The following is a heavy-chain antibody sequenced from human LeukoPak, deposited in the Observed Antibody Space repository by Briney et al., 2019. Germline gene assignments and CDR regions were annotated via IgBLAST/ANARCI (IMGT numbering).Heavy chain of an antibody. Sequence: PSETLSLTCTVSGGSISSYYWSWIRQPPGKGLEWIGYIYYSGSTNYNPSLKSRVTISVDTSKNQFSLKLSSVTAADTAVYYCARDAPVNYYDSSGYWGVAGYYMDVWGKGTTVTVSS. CDR3: ARDAPVNYYDSSGYWGVAGYYMDV. D-gene: IGHD3-22*01. CDR1: GGSISSYY. V-gene: IGHV4-59*01. CDR2: IYYSGST. J-gene: IGHJ6*03.